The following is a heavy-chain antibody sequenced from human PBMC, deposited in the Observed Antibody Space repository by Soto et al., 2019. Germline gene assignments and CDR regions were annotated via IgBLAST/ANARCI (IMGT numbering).Heavy chain of an antibody. V-gene: IGHV4-39*01. CDR2: IKYNGHT. CDR3: ARQRAWYGEWAFDI. J-gene: IGHJ3*02. CDR1: GGSISSDTYY. Sequence: QLQVQESGPGLVKASETLSLTCSVSGGSISSDTYYWVWVRQPPGKGLEWIGSIKYNGHTYYNPSLKSRVAMSVDTSKNQFSLHLTSVTAADMAVYSCARQRAWYGEWAFDIWGQGTRVTVSS. D-gene: IGHD3-10*01.